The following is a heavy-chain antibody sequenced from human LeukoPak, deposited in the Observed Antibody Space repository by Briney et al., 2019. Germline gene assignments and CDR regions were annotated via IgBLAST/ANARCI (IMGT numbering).Heavy chain of an antibody. CDR2: IYYTGTT. J-gene: IGHJ4*02. V-gene: IGHV4-59*01. D-gene: IGHD6-13*01. CDR3: ARAGANGIEAAGSLRY. Sequence: SSETLSLTCSVFDGSISNYYWSWIRQPPGKGLEWIGYIYYTGTTNYNPSLKSRVTISVDTSKNQFSLNLSSVTAADTAVYYCARAGANGIEAAGSLRYWGQGTLVTVSS. CDR1: DGSISNYY.